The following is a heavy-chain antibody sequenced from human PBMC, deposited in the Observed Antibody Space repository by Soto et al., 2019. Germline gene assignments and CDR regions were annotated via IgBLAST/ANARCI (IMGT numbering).Heavy chain of an antibody. J-gene: IGHJ6*02. D-gene: IGHD6-13*01. V-gene: IGHV1-58*01. CDR3: AAADIAAAGTDYYYGMDV. Sequence: SVKVSCKASGFNFTSSAVQWVRQARGQRLEWIGWIVVGSGNTNYAQEFQERVTITRDMSTSTAYMELSSLRSEDTAVYYCAAADIAAAGTDYYYGMDVWGQGTTVTVSS. CDR1: GFNFTSSA. CDR2: IVVGSGNT.